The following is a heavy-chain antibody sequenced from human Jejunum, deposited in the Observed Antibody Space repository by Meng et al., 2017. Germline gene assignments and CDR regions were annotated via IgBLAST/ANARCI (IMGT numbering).Heavy chain of an antibody. CDR1: GFTFSDYY. CDR3: ARAPLEMATIQRAYFDY. J-gene: IGHJ4*02. Sequence: QVQLVESGGGVVKPGASLRLTCAASGFTFSDYYMIWIRQAPGKGLEWVSYISTNGGTKFHADSVEGRFTISRDNAKNTLYLQMNTLRAEDTDVYYCARAPLEMATIQRAYFDYWGQGTLVTVSS. V-gene: IGHV3-11*04. CDR2: ISTNGGTK. D-gene: IGHD5-24*01.